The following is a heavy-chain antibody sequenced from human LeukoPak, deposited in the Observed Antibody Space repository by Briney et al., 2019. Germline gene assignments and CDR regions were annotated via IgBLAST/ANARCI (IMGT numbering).Heavy chain of an antibody. J-gene: IGHJ4*02. Sequence: GGSLRLSCAAFGLTFSSYAMSWVRQAPGKGLEWVSAISGSGGSTYYADSVKGRFTISRDNSKNKLYLLMNSLRAEDTAVYYCASEVPENFNFDYWGQGTLVTVSS. CDR2: ISGSGGST. D-gene: IGHD2/OR15-2a*01. V-gene: IGHV3-23*01. CDR3: ASEVPENFNFDY. CDR1: GLTFSSYA.